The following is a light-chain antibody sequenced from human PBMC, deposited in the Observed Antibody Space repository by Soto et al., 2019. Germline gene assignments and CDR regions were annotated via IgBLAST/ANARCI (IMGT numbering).Light chain of an antibody. Sequence: DIQMPQSPSSLSASVGDRVTITCRASQGISNYLAWYQQKPGKVPKLLIYAASTLQSGVPSRFSGSGSGTDFTLTISSLQPEDVATYYCQKYNSAPRCTFGPGTKVDIK. CDR3: QKYNSAPRCT. CDR1: QGISNY. CDR2: AAS. J-gene: IGKJ3*01. V-gene: IGKV1-27*01.